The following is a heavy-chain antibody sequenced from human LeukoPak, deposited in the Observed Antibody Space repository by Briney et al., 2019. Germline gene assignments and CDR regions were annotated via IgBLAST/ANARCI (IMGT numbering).Heavy chain of an antibody. CDR3: AKDRGCSSTSCYFEYYFDY. CDR1: GFIFSSYA. CDR2: ISGSGGST. D-gene: IGHD2-2*01. V-gene: IGHV3-23*01. Sequence: GGSLRLSCAASGFIFSSYAMSWVRQAPGKGLEWVSAISGSGGSTYYADSVKGRFTISRDNSKNTLYLQMNSLRAEDTAVYYCAKDRGCSSTSCYFEYYFDYWGQGTLVTVSS. J-gene: IGHJ4*02.